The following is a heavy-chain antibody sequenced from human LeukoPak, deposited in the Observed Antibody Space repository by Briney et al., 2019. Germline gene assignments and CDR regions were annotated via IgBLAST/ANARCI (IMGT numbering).Heavy chain of an antibody. V-gene: IGHV3-23*01. D-gene: IGHD6-19*01. CDR3: AKGGEWLVSSASYYYYMDV. CDR2: ISGSGGST. CDR1: GFTFSSYG. J-gene: IGHJ6*03. Sequence: GGSLRLSCAASGFTFSSYGMSWVRQAPGKGLEWVSAISGSGGSTYYVDSVKGRFTISRDNSKNTLYLQMNNLRAEDTAVYYCAKGGEWLVSSASYYYYMDVWGKGTTVTISS.